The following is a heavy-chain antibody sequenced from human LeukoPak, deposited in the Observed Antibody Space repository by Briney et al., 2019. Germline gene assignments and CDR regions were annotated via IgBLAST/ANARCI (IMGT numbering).Heavy chain of an antibody. CDR1: GGSISSSSYY. CDR2: MYYSGST. CDR3: ARAPMMIGGYFDY. J-gene: IGHJ4*02. V-gene: IGHV4-39*07. D-gene: IGHD3-10*02. Sequence: SETLSLTCTVSGGSISSSSYYWGWIRQPPGKGLEWIGSMYYSGSTYYNPSLKSRVTISVGTSKHQFSLKVNSVTAADTAVYYCARAPMMIGGYFDYWGQGTLVTVSS.